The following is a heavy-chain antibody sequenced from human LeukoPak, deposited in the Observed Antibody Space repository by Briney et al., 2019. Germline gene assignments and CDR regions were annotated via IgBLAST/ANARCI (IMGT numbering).Heavy chain of an antibody. CDR3: AKEGRWLQLRRGYFDY. J-gene: IGHJ4*02. CDR2: ISGSSSYI. V-gene: IGHV3-21*04. Sequence: PGGSLRLSCEASGFTFSDYSMNWVRQAPGKGLEWVSAISGSSSYIHYADSAKGRFTISRDNAKNSLYLQMNSLRAEDTAVYYCAKEGRWLQLRRGYFDYWGQGTLVTVSS. CDR1: GFTFSDYS. D-gene: IGHD5-24*01.